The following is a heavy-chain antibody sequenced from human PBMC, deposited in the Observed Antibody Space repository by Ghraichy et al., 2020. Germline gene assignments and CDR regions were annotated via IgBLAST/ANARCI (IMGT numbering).Heavy chain of an antibody. D-gene: IGHD6-13*01. CDR3: AKGGAAPGFWGNWFDP. V-gene: IGHV3-23*01. Sequence: GGSLRLSCAASGFTFSGYAMSWVRQASGKGLEWVAAISSNTAGTYYADSVRGRFTISRDNSKNTLYLQMNSLRVEDTALYYCAKGGAAPGFWGNWFDPWGQGALVTVSS. J-gene: IGHJ5*02. CDR2: ISSNTAGT. CDR1: GFTFSGYA.